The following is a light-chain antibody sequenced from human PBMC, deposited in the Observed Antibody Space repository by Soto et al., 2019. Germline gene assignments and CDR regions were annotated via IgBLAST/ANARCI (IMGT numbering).Light chain of an antibody. Sequence: EIVLTQSPGTLSLSPGERATLSCRASQSVSSNYLAWYQQEPGQAPRLLIYGASSRATGIPDRFSGSGSGTDFTLTISRLEPEESAVYYCQQYGTSPLTFGGGTKVEIK. CDR2: GAS. V-gene: IGKV3-20*01. CDR3: QQYGTSPLT. CDR1: QSVSSNY. J-gene: IGKJ4*01.